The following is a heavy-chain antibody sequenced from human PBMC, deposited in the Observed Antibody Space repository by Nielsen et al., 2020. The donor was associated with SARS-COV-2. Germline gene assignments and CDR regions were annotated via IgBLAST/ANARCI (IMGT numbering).Heavy chain of an antibody. Sequence: WVRQAPGQGLEWMGWISAYNGNTNYAQKLQGRVTMTTDTSTSTAYMELRSLRSDDTAVYYCARDKEQWLDGYYYYGRDVWGQGTTVTVSS. V-gene: IGHV1-18*01. J-gene: IGHJ6*02. D-gene: IGHD6-19*01. CDR2: ISAYNGNT. CDR3: ARDKEQWLDGYYYYGRDV.